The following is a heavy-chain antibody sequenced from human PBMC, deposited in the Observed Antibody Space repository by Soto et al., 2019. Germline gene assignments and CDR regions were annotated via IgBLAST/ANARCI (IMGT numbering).Heavy chain of an antibody. D-gene: IGHD1-26*01. CDR3: ASVRVGAGDNNWFDP. J-gene: IGHJ5*02. V-gene: IGHV3-21*01. Sequence: EVQLVESGGGLVKPGGSLRLSCAASGFTFSSYSMNWVRQAPGKGLEWVSSISSSSSYIYYADSVKGRFTISRDNAKNSLYLKMDSLRAEDTAVYYCASVRVGAGDNNWFDPWGQGTLVTVSS. CDR2: ISSSSSYI. CDR1: GFTFSSYS.